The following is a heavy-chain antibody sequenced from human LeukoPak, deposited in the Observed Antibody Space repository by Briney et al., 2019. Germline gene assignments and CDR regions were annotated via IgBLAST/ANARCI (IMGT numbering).Heavy chain of an antibody. CDR3: AREYYYDSSGSYSYYFDY. CDR1: GFTFSNYG. V-gene: IGHV3-33*01. J-gene: IGHJ4*02. Sequence: GGSLRLSCAASGFTFSNYGMHWVRQAPGKRLEWVAVIWYDGNYKYYADSVQGRFTISRDNSKNTLYLQMNSLRAEDTAVYYCAREYYYDSSGSYSYYFDYWGQGTLVTVSS. CDR2: IWYDGNYK. D-gene: IGHD3-22*01.